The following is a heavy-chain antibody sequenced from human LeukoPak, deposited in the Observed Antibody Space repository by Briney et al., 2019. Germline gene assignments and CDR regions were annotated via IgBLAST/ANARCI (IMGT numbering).Heavy chain of an antibody. Sequence: GGSLRLSCAASGFTFSDYYMSWIRQAPGKGLEWVAVISYDGSNKYYADSVKGRFTISRDNSKNTLYLQMNSLRAEDTAVYYCAREYYDFWSGYSFGAHDYWGQGTLVTVSS. CDR2: ISYDGSNK. CDR3: AREYYDFWSGYSFGAHDY. D-gene: IGHD3-3*01. J-gene: IGHJ4*02. CDR1: GFTFSDYY. V-gene: IGHV3-30-3*01.